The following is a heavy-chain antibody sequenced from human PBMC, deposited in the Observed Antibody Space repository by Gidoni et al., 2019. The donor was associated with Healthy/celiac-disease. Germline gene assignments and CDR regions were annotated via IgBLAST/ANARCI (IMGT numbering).Heavy chain of an antibody. CDR2: IWYDGSNK. CDR3: ARDEGGALDY. CDR1: GFTFSSYG. D-gene: IGHD3-16*01. Sequence: QVQLVESGGGVVQPGRSLRLSCAASGFTFSSYGMHWVRQAPGKGLEWVAFIWYDGSNKYYADSVKGRFTISRDNSKNTLYLQMNSLRAEDTAVYYCARDEGGALDYWGQGTLVTVSS. V-gene: IGHV3-33*01. J-gene: IGHJ4*02.